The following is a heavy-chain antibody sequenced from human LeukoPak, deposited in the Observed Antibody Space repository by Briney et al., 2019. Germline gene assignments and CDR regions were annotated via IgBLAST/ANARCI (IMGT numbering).Heavy chain of an antibody. Sequence: GGSLRLSCAASGFTFSSYAMHWVRQAPGKGLEWVAVISYDGSNKYYADSVKGRFTISRDNSKNTLYLQMNSLRAEETAVYYCTTYYLLVRTFDYWGQGTLVTVSS. CDR2: ISYDGSNK. CDR1: GFTFSSYA. CDR3: TTYYLLVRTFDY. V-gene: IGHV3-30*04. J-gene: IGHJ4*02. D-gene: IGHD3-10*01.